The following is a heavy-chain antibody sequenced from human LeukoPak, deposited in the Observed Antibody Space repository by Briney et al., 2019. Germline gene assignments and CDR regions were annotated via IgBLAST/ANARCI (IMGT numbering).Heavy chain of an antibody. D-gene: IGHD4-11*01. CDR1: GGTFSSYT. CDR3: ATDYSNYNSPQAY. CDR2: IIPILGIA. J-gene: IGHJ4*02. Sequence: SVKVSCKASGGTFSSYTISWVRQAPGQGLEWMGRIIPILGIANYAQKFQGRVTITADKSTSTAYMELSSLRSEDTAVYYCATDYSNYNSPQAYWGQGTLDTVSS. V-gene: IGHV1-69*02.